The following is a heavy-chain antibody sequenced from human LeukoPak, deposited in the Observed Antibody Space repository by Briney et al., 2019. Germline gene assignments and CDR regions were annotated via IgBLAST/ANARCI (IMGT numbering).Heavy chain of an antibody. D-gene: IGHD2-2*01. V-gene: IGHV3-7*01. CDR2: IKQDESEK. J-gene: IGHJ4*02. CDR1: GFTFSNYW. CDR3: ARALDSSSSRYQAFEE. Sequence: SGGSLRLSCSASGFTFSNYWMSWVRQAPGRGLEWVANIKQDESEKYYVDSVKGRFTLSRDNAKSSLYLQMNSLRAEDTAVYYCARALDSSSSRYQAFEEWGQGTLVTVSS.